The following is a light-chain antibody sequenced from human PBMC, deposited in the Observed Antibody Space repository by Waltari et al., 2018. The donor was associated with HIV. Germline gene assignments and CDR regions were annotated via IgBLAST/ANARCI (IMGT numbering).Light chain of an antibody. CDR2: TND. CDR3: AAWDDSLNGM. CDR1: SSNIGTHI. V-gene: IGLV1-44*01. J-gene: IGLJ3*02. Sequence: QSVLPQPPSVSGTPGQNVTISCSGSSSNIGTHIVNWYQQLPGAAPKLLIYTNDQRPSGVPDRFSGSKSGTSASLAISGLQSADEADYYCAAWDDSLNGMFGGGTKLTVL.